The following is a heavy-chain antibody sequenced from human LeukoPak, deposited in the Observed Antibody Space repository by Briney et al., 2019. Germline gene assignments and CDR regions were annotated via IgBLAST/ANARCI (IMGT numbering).Heavy chain of an antibody. D-gene: IGHD6-19*01. V-gene: IGHV4-59*01. J-gene: IGHJ4*02. CDR3: VRHTTSGWYQVVY. CDR2: ITYSGST. Sequence: SETLSLTCTVSGGSISNYFWSWIRQPPGKGLEWIGFITYSGSTDHNPSLKSRVTISVDASKNQFSLKLTSVTAADTAVYYCVRHTTSGWYQVVYWGQGTLVAVSS. CDR1: GGSISNYF.